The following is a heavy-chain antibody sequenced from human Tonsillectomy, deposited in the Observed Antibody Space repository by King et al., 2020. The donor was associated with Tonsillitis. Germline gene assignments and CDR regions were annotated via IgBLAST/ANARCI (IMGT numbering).Heavy chain of an antibody. V-gene: IGHV3-7*04. CDR3: ARQRRNYYDSRADNWFDP. J-gene: IGHJ5*02. CDR1: GFTFSSYW. CDR2: IKEDGTEK. Sequence: VQLVESGGGLVQPGGSLRLSCAASGFTFSSYWMSWVRQAPGKGLEWVANIKEDGTEKYYVDSVKGRFTISRDNAKNSLYLQMNSLRVEDTAVYYCARQRRNYYDSRADNWFDPWGQGTPVTVSS. D-gene: IGHD3-22*01.